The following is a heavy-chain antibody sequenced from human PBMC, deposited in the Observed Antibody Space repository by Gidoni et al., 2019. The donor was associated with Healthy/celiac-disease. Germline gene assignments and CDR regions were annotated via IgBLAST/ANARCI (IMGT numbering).Heavy chain of an antibody. J-gene: IGHJ6*02. CDR1: GGSISRGGYY. D-gene: IGHD3-9*01. CDR3: ARGPLRYFDRWYYYGMDV. Sequence: QVQLQESGPGLVKPSQTLSLTCTVSGGSISRGGYYWSWIRQHPGKGLEWIGYIYYSGSTYYNPSLKSRVTISVDTSKNQFSLKLSSVTAADTAVYYCARGPLRYFDRWYYYGMDVWGQGTTVTVSS. V-gene: IGHV4-31*03. CDR2: IYYSGST.